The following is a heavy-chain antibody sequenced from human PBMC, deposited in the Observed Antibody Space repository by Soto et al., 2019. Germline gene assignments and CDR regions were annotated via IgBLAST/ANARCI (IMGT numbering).Heavy chain of an antibody. CDR3: ARLYGSGTQSGY. CDR1: GYTFTSYG. Sequence: ASVKVSCKASGYTFTSYGISWVRQAPGQGLEWVGWISAYNGNTNYAQKLQGRVTMTTDTSTSTAYMELRSLRSDDSAVYYCARLYGSGTQSGYWGQGTLVTVSS. J-gene: IGHJ4*02. D-gene: IGHD3-10*01. CDR2: ISAYNGNT. V-gene: IGHV1-18*04.